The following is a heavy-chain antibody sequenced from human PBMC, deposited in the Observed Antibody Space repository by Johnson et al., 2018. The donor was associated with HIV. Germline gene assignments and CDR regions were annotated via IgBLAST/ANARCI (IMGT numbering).Heavy chain of an antibody. V-gene: IGHV3-11*04. Sequence: VQLVESGGGLVKPEGSLRLSCAASGFTFSDYYMSWIRQAPGKGLEWVSYISSGGNSIHYADSVKGRFTISRDNVKNSLYLQMKSLRAEDTAVYYCAKASGNGYYVDAFDIWGQGTMVTVSS. D-gene: IGHD3-3*01. CDR3: AKASGNGYYVDAFDI. CDR2: ISSGGNSI. CDR1: GFTFSDYY. J-gene: IGHJ3*02.